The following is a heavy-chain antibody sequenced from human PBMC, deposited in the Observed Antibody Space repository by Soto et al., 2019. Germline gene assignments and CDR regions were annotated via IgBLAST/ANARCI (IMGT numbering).Heavy chain of an antibody. J-gene: IGHJ3*01. CDR2: IYWDDDK. CDR3: AHLPDLVRGVRF. D-gene: IGHD3-10*01. V-gene: IGHV2-5*02. Sequence: EWLALIYWDDDKRYSPSLKSRLTITKDTSKNQVVLTMTNMDPVDTATYYCAHLPDLVRGVRFWGQGTMVTVSS.